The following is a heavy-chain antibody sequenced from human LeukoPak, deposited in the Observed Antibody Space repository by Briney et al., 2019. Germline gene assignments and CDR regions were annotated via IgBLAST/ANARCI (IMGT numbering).Heavy chain of an antibody. CDR1: GGTFSSYA. V-gene: IGHV1-69*13. D-gene: IGHD2-2*01. Sequence: ASVKVSCKASGGTFSSYAISWVRRARGQGLEWMGGIIPIFGTANYAQKFQGRVTITADESTSTAYMELSSLRSEDTAVYYCARDGWDVVVPAAMSWFDPWGQGTLVTVSS. CDR3: ARDGWDVVVPAAMSWFDP. J-gene: IGHJ5*02. CDR2: IIPIFGTA.